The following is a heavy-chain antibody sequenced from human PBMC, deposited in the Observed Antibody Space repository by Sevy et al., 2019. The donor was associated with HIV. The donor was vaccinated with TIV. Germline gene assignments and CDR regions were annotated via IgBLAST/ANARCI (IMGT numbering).Heavy chain of an antibody. D-gene: IGHD6-13*01. V-gene: IGHV3-30*18. CDR3: AKDLLNYSSSWQYYFDY. Sequence: GGSLRLSCATSGFTFSSYGMHWVRQAPGKGLEWVAVISYDGSNKYYADSVKGRFTSSRDNSKNTLYLQMNSLRAEDTAVYYCAKDLLNYSSSWQYYFDYWGQGTLVTVSS. J-gene: IGHJ4*02. CDR1: GFTFSSYG. CDR2: ISYDGSNK.